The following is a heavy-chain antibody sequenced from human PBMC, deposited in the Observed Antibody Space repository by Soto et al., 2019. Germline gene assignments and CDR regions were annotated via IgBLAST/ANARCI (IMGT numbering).Heavy chain of an antibody. J-gene: IGHJ2*01. CDR2: IYHSWTS. V-gene: IGHV4-4*02. CDR3: RSSTSISGLYWYSDL. Sequence: QVQMQESGPGLVKPSGTLSLTCAVSGGSINSSDWWRWVRQPPGKGLEWIGEIYHSWTSNYNPSLKSRVTISLHNYTTQLSLKLRSVTAADAAVYYCRSSTSISGLYWYSDLWGRGTLVTVSS. D-gene: IGHD6-13*01. CDR1: GGSINSSDW.